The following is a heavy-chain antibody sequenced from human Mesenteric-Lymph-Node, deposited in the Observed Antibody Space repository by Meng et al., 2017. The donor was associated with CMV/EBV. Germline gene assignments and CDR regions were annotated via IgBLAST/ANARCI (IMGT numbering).Heavy chain of an antibody. CDR3: ARDPTRAIFGVLPAV. CDR2: IYSGGST. CDR1: GFTVSSNY. D-gene: IGHD3-3*01. J-gene: IGHJ4*02. Sequence: GESLKISYAASGFTVSSNYMSWVRQAPGKGLEWVSIIYSGGSTYYADSVKGRFTISRDNSKNTLYLQMNSLRAEDTAVYYCARDPTRAIFGVLPAVWGQGTLVTVSS. V-gene: IGHV3-53*05.